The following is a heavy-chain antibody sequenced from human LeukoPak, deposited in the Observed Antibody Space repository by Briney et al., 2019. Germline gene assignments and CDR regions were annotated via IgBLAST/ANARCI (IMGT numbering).Heavy chain of an antibody. CDR2: IYHSGST. CDR3: ARYDPNLCFDY. Sequence: PSETLSLTCAVSGGSISSGGYSWSWIRQPPGKGLEWIGYIYHSGSTYYNPSLKSRVTISVDRSKNQFSLKLSSVTAADTAVYYCARYDPNLCFDYWGQGTLVTVSS. CDR1: GGSISSGGYS. J-gene: IGHJ4*02. D-gene: IGHD3-16*01. V-gene: IGHV4-30-2*01.